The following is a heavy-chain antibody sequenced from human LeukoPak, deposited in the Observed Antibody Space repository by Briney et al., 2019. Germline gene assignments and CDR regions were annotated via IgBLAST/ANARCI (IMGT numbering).Heavy chain of an antibody. CDR1: GLTFSSFP. Sequence: PGRSLRLSCAASGLTFSSFPMHWVRQTPGKGLDWVAIISDDGGRKFYADSVEGRFTISRDNSKNTLFLQMNSLRAEDTALYYCVRGVYNNGNMNDYWGQGTLVTVSS. D-gene: IGHD5/OR15-5a*01. CDR3: VRGVYNNGNMNDY. CDR2: ISDDGGRK. J-gene: IGHJ4*02. V-gene: IGHV3-30*04.